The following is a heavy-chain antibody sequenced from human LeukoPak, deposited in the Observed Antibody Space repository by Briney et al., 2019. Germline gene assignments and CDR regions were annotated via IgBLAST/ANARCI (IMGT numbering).Heavy chain of an antibody. J-gene: IGHJ3*02. CDR2: IYYSRTT. Sequence: ETLSLTCTVSGFSISSISYYWVCIPHPPGKGLEWIGSIYYSRTTPYNPSLKSRLTISVDTSKNQFSLKMSSVTAEDAAVYYCASVWELWDAFDIWGQGKMVTVSS. V-gene: IGHV4-39*07. CDR3: ASVWELWDAFDI. CDR1: GFSISSISYY. D-gene: IGHD1-26*01.